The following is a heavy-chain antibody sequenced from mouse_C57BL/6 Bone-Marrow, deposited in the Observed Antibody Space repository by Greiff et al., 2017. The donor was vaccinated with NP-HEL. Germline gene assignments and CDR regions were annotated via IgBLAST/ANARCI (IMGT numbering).Heavy chain of an antibody. CDR2: IDPEDGGT. CDR3: ASHYYAGSSYASAD. Sequence: EVQRVESGAELVKPGASVKLSCTASGYNIKDYYMHWVKQRPEQGLEWIGRIDPEDGGTKYAPKFQGKATITADKSSNTAYLQLSSLTSEDTAVYYCASHYYAGSSYASADWGQGTLVTVSA. CDR1: GYNIKDYY. J-gene: IGHJ3*01. D-gene: IGHD1-1*01. V-gene: IGHV14-2*01.